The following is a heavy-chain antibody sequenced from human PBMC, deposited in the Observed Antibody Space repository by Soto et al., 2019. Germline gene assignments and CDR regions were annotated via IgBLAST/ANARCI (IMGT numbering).Heavy chain of an antibody. D-gene: IGHD6-19*01. Sequence: GASVKASCKVPGYTFTTYAMHWVRQAPGQRPEWMGWINAGNGNTKYSQKFQGRVTITRDTSASTAHIELSSLRSEDTAVYYCATDGAVAGNINFDCWRQGPLFTVSS. J-gene: IGHJ4*02. V-gene: IGHV1-3*01. CDR2: INAGNGNT. CDR3: ATDGAVAGNINFDC. CDR1: GYTFTTYA.